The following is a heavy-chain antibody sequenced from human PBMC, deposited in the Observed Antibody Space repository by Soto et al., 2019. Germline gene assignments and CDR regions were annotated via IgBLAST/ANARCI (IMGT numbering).Heavy chain of an antibody. CDR2: IIPIFGTA. D-gene: IGHD3-22*01. Sequence: SVKVSCKASGGTFSSYAISWVRQAPGQGLEWMGGIIPIFGTANYAQKFQGRVTITADESTSTAYMELSSLRSEDTAVYYCARQHSSGYYNWFDPWGQGTLVTVSS. CDR3: ARQHSSGYYNWFDP. V-gene: IGHV1-69*13. CDR1: GGTFSSYA. J-gene: IGHJ5*02.